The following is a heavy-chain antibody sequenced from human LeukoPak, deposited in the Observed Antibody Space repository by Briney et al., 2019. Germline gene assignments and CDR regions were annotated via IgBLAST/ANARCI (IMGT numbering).Heavy chain of an antibody. CDR3: AREYCSGGSCYGEGDY. J-gene: IGHJ4*02. V-gene: IGHV1-69*05. D-gene: IGHD2-15*01. Sequence: GASVKVSCKASGGTFSSYAISWVRQAPGQGLEWMGRIIPIFGTANYAQKFQGRVTITTDESTSTAYMELSSLRSEDTAVYYCAREYCSGGSCYGEGDYWGQGTLVTVSS. CDR2: IIPIFGTA. CDR1: GGTFSSYA.